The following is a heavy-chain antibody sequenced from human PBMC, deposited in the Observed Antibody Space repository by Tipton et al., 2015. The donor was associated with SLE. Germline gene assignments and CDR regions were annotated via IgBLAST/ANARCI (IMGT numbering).Heavy chain of an antibody. CDR3: AKAPAYLGSGTSYYVDY. CDR1: GFTFSSYG. Sequence: SLRLSCAASGFTFSSYGMHWVRQAPGKGLEWVAFIRYNGNDKYYADSVKGRFSISRDNSKSTLYLQMNSLTSGDSAVYYCAKAPAYLGSGTSYYVDYWGQGTLVTVSS. J-gene: IGHJ4*02. CDR2: IRYNGNDK. V-gene: IGHV3-30*02. D-gene: IGHD3-10*01.